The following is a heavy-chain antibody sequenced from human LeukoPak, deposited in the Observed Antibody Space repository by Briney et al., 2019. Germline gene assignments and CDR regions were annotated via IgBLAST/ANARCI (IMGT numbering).Heavy chain of an antibody. CDR1: GFSLTSSEVG. V-gene: IGHV2-5*01. CDR2: IYWNDDK. D-gene: IGHD1-26*01. J-gene: IGHJ4*02. Sequence: SGPTLVKPTQTLTLTCTFSGFSLTSSEVGVGWIRQPPGKALEWLALIYWNDDKRYSPSLNSRPTITKDTSRNQVVLTMTNMDPVDTATYFRAHILGGGNSGLFDYWGQGTLVTVSS. CDR3: AHILGGGNSGLFDY.